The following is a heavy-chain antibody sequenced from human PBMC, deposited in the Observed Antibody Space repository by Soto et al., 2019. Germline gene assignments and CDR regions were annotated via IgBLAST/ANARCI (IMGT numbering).Heavy chain of an antibody. V-gene: IGHV4-31*03. D-gene: IGHD5-12*01. CDR3: ARERGGYDSCTCYGLHX. CDR2: IYYSGSN. Sequence: TLSLTFSVSGVSISSVGHYWTWIRQQKGKGLELIGYIYYSGSNDYNPSLKSRATISVDRSKNQFSLNLSSVTAADTAIYYCARERGGYDSCTCYGLHXWGQGTYVTVS. J-gene: IGHJ6*02. CDR1: GVSISSVGHY.